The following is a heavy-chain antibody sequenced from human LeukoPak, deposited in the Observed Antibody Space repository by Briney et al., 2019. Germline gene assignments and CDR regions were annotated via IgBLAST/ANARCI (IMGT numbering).Heavy chain of an antibody. Sequence: ASVKVSCKASGYTFTSYAMHWVRQAPGQRLEWMGWINAGNDNTTYSQKFQGRVTITRDTSASTAYMKLSSLRSEDTAVYYCARDLGYCTGGTCYPNWFDPWGQGTLVTVSS. D-gene: IGHD2-15*01. CDR1: GYTFTSYA. V-gene: IGHV1-3*01. J-gene: IGHJ5*02. CDR2: INAGNDNT. CDR3: ARDLGYCTGGTCYPNWFDP.